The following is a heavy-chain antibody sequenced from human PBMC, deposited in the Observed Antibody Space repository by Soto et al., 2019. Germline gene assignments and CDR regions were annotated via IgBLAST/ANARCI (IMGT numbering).Heavy chain of an antibody. CDR1: GYTFTDYY. V-gene: IGHV1-2*02. CDR3: ARKAMATLHNFAY. Sequence: SSVMVSCKDSGYTFTDYYLHWLRQAPLQGIEWMGWINPNSGTTNSAQKFQGRVTKTRDTSISKAYIELISLNSGDTAVYYCARKAMATLHNFAYWGQRPLVNVSS. D-gene: IGHD5-12*01. J-gene: IGHJ4*02. CDR2: INPNSGTT.